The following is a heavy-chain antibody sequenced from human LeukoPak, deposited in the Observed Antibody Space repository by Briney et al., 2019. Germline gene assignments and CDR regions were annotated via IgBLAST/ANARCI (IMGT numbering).Heavy chain of an antibody. J-gene: IGHJ4*02. V-gene: IGHV3-11*04. CDR1: GFTFSDYY. Sequence: SGGSLRLSCAASGFTFSDYYMSWIRQAPGKGLEWVSYISSSGSTIYYADSMKGRFTISRDNAKNSLYLQMNSLRAEDTAVYYCARAWGIQLWSLPGYWGQGTLVTVSS. D-gene: IGHD5-18*01. CDR2: ISSSGSTI. CDR3: ARAWGIQLWSLPGY.